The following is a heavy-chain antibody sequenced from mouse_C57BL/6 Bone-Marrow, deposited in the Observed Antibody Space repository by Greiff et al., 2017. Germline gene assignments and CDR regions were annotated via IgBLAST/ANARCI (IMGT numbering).Heavy chain of an antibody. V-gene: IGHV7-3*01. CDR3: ARRGITTGVLGFDY. J-gene: IGHJ2*01. CDR2: ISNKANGSTT. D-gene: IGHD1-1*01. CDR1: GFTFTDYY. Sequence: EVHLVESGGGLVQPGGSLSLSCAASGFTFTDYYMSWVRQPPGKALEWLGFISNKANGSTTKYSASVKGRFTISRDNSQSILYLQMNALRTEDSATDYCARRGITTGVLGFDYWGQGTTLTVSS.